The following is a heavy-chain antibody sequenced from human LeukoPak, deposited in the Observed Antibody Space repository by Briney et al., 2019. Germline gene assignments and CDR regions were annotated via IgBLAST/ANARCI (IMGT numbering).Heavy chain of an antibody. Sequence: GGSLRLSCAASGFTFSSYSMNWVRQAPGKGLEWVSYIATSSTNIHYADSVKGRFTISRDNAKNSLYLQMNSLRDEDTAVYYCARVPYYYDSGGYYRAYYFDFWGQGTLVIVSS. CDR3: ARVPYYYDSGGYYRAYYFDF. J-gene: IGHJ4*02. V-gene: IGHV3-48*02. D-gene: IGHD3-22*01. CDR2: IATSSTNI. CDR1: GFTFSSYS.